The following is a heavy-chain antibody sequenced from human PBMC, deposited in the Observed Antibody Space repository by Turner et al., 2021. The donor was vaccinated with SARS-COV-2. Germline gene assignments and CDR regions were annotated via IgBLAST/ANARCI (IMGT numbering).Heavy chain of an antibody. V-gene: IGHV3-7*01. CDR2: IKQDGSEK. D-gene: IGHD1-20*01. CDR1: GFTLSSYW. Sequence: VQLVESGGGLVQPGGSLRLSCAASGFTLSSYWMSWVRQAPGKGLEWVANIKQDGSEKYYVDSVKGRFTISRDNAKNSLYLQMNSLRAEDTAVYYCARTTYNWNGGLFDYWGQGTLVTVS. J-gene: IGHJ4*02. CDR3: ARTTYNWNGGLFDY.